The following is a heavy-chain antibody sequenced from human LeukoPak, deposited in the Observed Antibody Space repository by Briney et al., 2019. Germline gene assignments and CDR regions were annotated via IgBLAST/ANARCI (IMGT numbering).Heavy chain of an antibody. D-gene: IGHD3-9*01. CDR1: GYTFTSYR. CDR2: ISAYNGNT. J-gene: IGHJ4*02. V-gene: IGHV1-18*01. CDR3: ARLPGLYYDIMPTRINFDY. Sequence: GASVKVSCKASGYTFTSYRVSWVRQARGPGLEWMGWISAYNGNTNYAQKLQGRVTMTTDTSTSTAYMELRSLRSDDTAVYYCARLPGLYYDIMPTRINFDYWGQGTLVTVSS.